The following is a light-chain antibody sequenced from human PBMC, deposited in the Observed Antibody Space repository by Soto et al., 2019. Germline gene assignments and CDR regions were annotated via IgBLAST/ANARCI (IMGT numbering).Light chain of an antibody. Sequence: DIQMTQSPSSLSASVGDRFTITWRASQGISSYLAWYQQKPGTAPKLLIYAASSLQSGVPSRFSGSGSGTDFTLTISSLQPEDFATYYCQQANSFPPCFGQGTRLEIK. CDR3: QQANSFPPC. CDR2: AAS. J-gene: IGKJ5*01. V-gene: IGKV1-12*01. CDR1: QGISSY.